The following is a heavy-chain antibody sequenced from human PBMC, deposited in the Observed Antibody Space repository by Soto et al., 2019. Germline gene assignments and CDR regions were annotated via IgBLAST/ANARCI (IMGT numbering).Heavy chain of an antibody. Sequence: PSETLSLTCAFSGFSISSSNWWSWVRQPPGKGLEWIGEIYHSGSTNYNPSLKSRVTISVDKSKNQFSLKLSSVTAADTAVYYCASLTKITIFGVDYYYGMDVWGQGTTVTVSS. J-gene: IGHJ6*02. CDR2: IYHSGST. CDR1: GFSISSSNW. V-gene: IGHV4-4*02. CDR3: ASLTKITIFGVDYYYGMDV. D-gene: IGHD3-3*01.